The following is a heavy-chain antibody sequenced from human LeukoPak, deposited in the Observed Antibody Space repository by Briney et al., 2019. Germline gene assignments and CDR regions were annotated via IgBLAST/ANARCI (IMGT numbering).Heavy chain of an antibody. D-gene: IGHD1-26*01. Sequence: GGSLRLSCVASGFTFSSYSMSWVRQAPGKGLEWVSYISSSSSTIYSADSVKGRFSVSRDNAKNSLYLQMNSLRDEDTAVYYCARDGPYSGSYFADFDYWGQGTLVTVSS. CDR2: ISSSSSTI. CDR3: ARDGPYSGSYFADFDY. V-gene: IGHV3-48*02. J-gene: IGHJ4*02. CDR1: GFTFSSYS.